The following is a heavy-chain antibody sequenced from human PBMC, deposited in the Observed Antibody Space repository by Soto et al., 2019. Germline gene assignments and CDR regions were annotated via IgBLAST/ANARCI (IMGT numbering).Heavy chain of an antibody. CDR1: GFTFSSYA. D-gene: IGHD3-10*01. J-gene: IGHJ5*02. CDR2: ISGSGGST. V-gene: IGHV3-23*01. CDR3: AKEAVPAMVRGVITWFDP. Sequence: GGSLRLSCAASGFTFSSYAMSWFRQAPGKGLEWVSAISGSGGSTYYADSVKGRFTISRDNSKNTLYLQMNSLRAEDTAVYYCAKEAVPAMVRGVITWFDPWGQGTLVTVSS.